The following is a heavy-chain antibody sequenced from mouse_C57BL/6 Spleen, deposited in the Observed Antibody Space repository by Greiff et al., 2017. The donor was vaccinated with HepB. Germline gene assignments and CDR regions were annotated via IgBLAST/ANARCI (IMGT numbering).Heavy chain of an antibody. CDR2: IDPENGDT. CDR1: GFNIKDDY. Sequence: EVQLVESGAELVRPGASVKLSCTASGFNIKDDYMHWVKQRPEQGLEWIGWIDPENGDTEYASKFQGKATITADTSSNTAYLQLSSLTSEDTAVYYCTSYDGYYEAYWGQGTLVTVSA. J-gene: IGHJ3*01. D-gene: IGHD2-3*01. CDR3: TSYDGYYEAY. V-gene: IGHV14-4*01.